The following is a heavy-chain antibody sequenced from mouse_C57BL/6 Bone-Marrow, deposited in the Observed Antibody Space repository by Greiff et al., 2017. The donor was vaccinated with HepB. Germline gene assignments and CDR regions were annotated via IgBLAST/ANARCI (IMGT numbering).Heavy chain of an antibody. D-gene: IGHD1-1*01. Sequence: EVKLVESGPELVKPGASVKIPCKASGYTFTDYNMDWVKQSHGKSLEWIGDINPNNGGTIYNQKFKGKATLTVDKSSRTAYMELRSLTSEDTAVYYCARLYYGSSYPSYAMDYWGQGTSVTVSS. CDR3: ARLYYGSSYPSYAMDY. V-gene: IGHV1-18*01. CDR2: INPNNGGT. CDR1: GYTFTDYN. J-gene: IGHJ4*01.